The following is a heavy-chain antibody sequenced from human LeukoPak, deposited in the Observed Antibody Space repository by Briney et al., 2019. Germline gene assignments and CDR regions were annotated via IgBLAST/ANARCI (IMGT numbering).Heavy chain of an antibody. D-gene: IGHD2-2*01. CDR3: ARHSRILFDP. CDR1: GGSISSSSYY. V-gene: IGHV4-39*01. CDR2: IYYSGGT. Sequence: KTSETLSLTCTVSGGSISSSSYYWGWIRQPPGKGLEWIGSIYYSGGTYYNPSLKSRVTISVDTSKNQFSLKLSSVTAADTAVYHCARHSRILFDPWGQGTLVTVSS. J-gene: IGHJ5*02.